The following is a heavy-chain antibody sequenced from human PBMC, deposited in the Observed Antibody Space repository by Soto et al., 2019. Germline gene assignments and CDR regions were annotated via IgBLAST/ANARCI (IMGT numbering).Heavy chain of an antibody. CDR1: GFTFSSYA. CDR3: AKGGRRISGWIGTFYYSGLDV. J-gene: IGHJ6*02. D-gene: IGHD6-19*01. V-gene: IGHV3-23*01. CDR2: CSGTDNGT. Sequence: EVLLLESGGGLVQPGGSLRLSCAASGFTFSSYAMSWVRQAPGKGLEWVSGCSGTDNGTYYADSVKGRFTISRDNTKNTLDLQMNSLRAEDTAVYYCAKGGRRISGWIGTFYYSGLDVWGQGTTVTVSS.